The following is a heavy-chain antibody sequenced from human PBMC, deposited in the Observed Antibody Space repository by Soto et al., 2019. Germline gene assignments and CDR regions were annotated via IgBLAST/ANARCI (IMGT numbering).Heavy chain of an antibody. CDR3: ARDPDYGDYVGWFDP. CDR2: IWYDGSNK. CDR1: GFTFSTYG. Sequence: QVQLVESGGGVVQPGRSLRLSCAASGFTFSTYGMHWVRQAPGKGLEWVAAIWYDGSNKYYADSVKGRFTISRDNSKNTLYLQMNSLRAEDTAVYYCARDPDYGDYVGWFDPWGQGTLVTVSS. D-gene: IGHD4-17*01. V-gene: IGHV3-33*01. J-gene: IGHJ5*02.